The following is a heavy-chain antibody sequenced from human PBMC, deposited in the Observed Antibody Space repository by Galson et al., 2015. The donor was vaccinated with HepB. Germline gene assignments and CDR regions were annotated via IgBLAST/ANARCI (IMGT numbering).Heavy chain of an antibody. CDR1: GFTSSSYA. CDR3: ATFVKQGLVSSGYFDY. V-gene: IGHV3-23*01. J-gene: IGHJ4*02. Sequence: SLRLSCAASGFTSSSYAMSWVRQAPGKGLEWVSAISGRGGSTYYADSVKGRFTISRDNSKNTLYLQMNSLRAEDTAVYYCATFVKQGLVSSGYFDYWGQGTLVTVSS. CDR2: ISGRGGST. D-gene: IGHD6-19*01.